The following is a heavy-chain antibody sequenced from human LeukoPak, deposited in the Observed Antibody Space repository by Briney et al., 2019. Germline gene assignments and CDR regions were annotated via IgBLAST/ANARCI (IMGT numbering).Heavy chain of an antibody. CDR3: ARDRGIAAAGMDV. CDR2: ISYDGSNK. D-gene: IGHD6-13*01. CDR1: GFTFRHYA. Sequence: SERSLRLSCAASGFTFRHYAMPWVRQAPGKGLEWVAVISYDGSNKYYADSVKGRFTISRDNSKNTLYLQMNSLRAEDTAVYYCARDRGIAAAGMDVWGKGTTVTVSS. J-gene: IGHJ6*04. V-gene: IGHV3-30*01.